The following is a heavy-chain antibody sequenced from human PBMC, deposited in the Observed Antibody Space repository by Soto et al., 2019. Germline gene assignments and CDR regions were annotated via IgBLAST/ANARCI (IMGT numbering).Heavy chain of an antibody. J-gene: IGHJ6*02. V-gene: IGHV4-61*03. D-gene: IGHD2-21*02. CDR1: GDSVTSGSYY. CDR2: ISYTGRT. CDR3: ARGWGLLPYYVMNV. Sequence: SETLSLTCIVSGDSVTSGSYYWTWLRQPPGKGLEWIGYISYTGRTKYNPSLQSRVTISVDTSKNDFSLNLSYVTAADTAVYFCARGWGLLPYYVMNVWGHGTAVTVSS.